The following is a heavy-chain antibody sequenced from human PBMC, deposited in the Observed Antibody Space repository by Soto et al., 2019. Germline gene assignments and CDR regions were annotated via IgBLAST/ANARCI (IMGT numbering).Heavy chain of an antibody. V-gene: IGHV1-18*01. J-gene: IGHJ4*02. D-gene: IGHD3-22*01. CDR2: ISGYNGNR. Sequence: QVQLVQSGAEVKKPGASVKVSCKASGYNFSTYSISWVRQAPGQGLEWMGWISGYNGNRNYAQKLQGRVAMTTDTSTRTAYMELRSLRSDDTAVYYCARGVYYDSSGYFYIGGDFDYWGQGTLVTVSS. CDR1: GYNFSTYS. CDR3: ARGVYYDSSGYFYIGGDFDY.